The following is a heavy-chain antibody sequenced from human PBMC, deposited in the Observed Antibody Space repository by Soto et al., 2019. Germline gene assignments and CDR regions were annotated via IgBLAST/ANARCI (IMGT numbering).Heavy chain of an antibody. J-gene: IGHJ2*01. CDR2: IHHSGTT. D-gene: IGHD2-2*01. Sequence: QVQLQESGPGLVKPSGTLSLTCAVSSGSISTNNWWSWVRQPPGKGLEWIGEIHHSGTTNYNPALKSRVTMSVDKSKNQLSLKLNPVTAADTAVYYCATGGSYCSRTGCLYWYLDLWGRGTLVSVSS. CDR3: ATGGSYCSRTGCLYWYLDL. CDR1: SGSISTNNW. V-gene: IGHV4-4*02.